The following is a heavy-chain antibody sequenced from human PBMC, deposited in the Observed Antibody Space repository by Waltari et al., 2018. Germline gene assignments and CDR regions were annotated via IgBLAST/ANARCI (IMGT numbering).Heavy chain of an antibody. V-gene: IGHV3-66*04. CDR2: IQSDGTT. Sequence: EVHLVESGGGLVQPGRSLGPLCPAPGFTVSSDFMSWVRQAPGKGLEWVSVIQSDGTTYYADSVKGRFTVSRDTSKNTVYLQMNSLRDEDTAVYYCARHDYGGYWGQGTLVTVSS. CDR3: ARHDYGGY. CDR1: GFTVSSDF. D-gene: IGHD4-17*01. J-gene: IGHJ4*02.